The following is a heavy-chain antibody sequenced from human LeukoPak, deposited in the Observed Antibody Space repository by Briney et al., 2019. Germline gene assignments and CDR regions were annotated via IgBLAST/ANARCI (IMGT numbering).Heavy chain of an antibody. CDR3: ARDYDGSSPFDY. CDR2: INISGSNI. Sequence: AGALTVSCPASGCTFSNYEIHWVRQAARKGLAGVSWINISGSNIYYAYSVKGRFTISRDNAKNSLYLHRNSLRAEDTAVYYGARDYDGSSPFDYWGQGTLVTVSS. V-gene: IGHV3-48*03. D-gene: IGHD4-23*01. CDR1: GCTFSNYE. J-gene: IGHJ4*02.